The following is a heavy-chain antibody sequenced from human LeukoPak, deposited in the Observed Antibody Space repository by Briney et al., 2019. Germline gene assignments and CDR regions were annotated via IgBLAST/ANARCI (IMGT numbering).Heavy chain of an antibody. CDR3: ARSSGSTDY. CDR2: VRYDGSDT. CDR1: GFTFRSHG. J-gene: IGHJ4*02. D-gene: IGHD3-10*01. Sequence: GGSLRLSCAASGFTFRSHGMHWGRQTPGKGLEWVAFVRYDGSDTYYADSVKGRFTISRDNAKNSLYLQMNSLRAEDTAVYYCARSSGSTDYWGQGTLVTVSS. V-gene: IGHV3-30*02.